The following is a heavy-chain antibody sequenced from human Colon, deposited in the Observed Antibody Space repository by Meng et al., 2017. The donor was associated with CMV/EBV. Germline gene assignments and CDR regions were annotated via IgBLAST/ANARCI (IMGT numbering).Heavy chain of an antibody. CDR2: VLYDGSRK. Sequence: QVQLVGSGGGVVQPGGALRLSCAASGFTFSDDGMHWLRQAPGKGLEWVAFVLYDGSRKYDGDSVKGLFSISIDNSKNTLYLQMNSLRADDTAVYYCVKDQCRGWGQGTLVTVSS. D-gene: IGHD3-10*01. CDR3: VKDQCRG. V-gene: IGHV3-30*02. CDR1: GFTFSDDG. J-gene: IGHJ4*02.